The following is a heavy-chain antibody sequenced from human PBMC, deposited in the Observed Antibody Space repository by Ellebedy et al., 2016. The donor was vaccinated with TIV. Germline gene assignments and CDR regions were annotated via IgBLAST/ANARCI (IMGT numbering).Heavy chain of an antibody. J-gene: IGHJ5*02. CDR1: GFTFSSYA. CDR3: AKRRGYSSSWYWFDP. D-gene: IGHD6-13*01. V-gene: IGHV3-23*01. Sequence: GESLKISXAASGFTFSSYAMSWVRQAPGKGLEWVSAISGSGGSTYYGDSVKGRFTISRDNSKNTLYLQMNSLRAEDTAVYYCAKRRGYSSSWYWFDPWGQGTLVTVSS. CDR2: ISGSGGST.